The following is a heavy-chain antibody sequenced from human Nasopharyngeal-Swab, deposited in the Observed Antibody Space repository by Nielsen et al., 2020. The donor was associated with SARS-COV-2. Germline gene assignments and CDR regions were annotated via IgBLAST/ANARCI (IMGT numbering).Heavy chain of an antibody. J-gene: IGHJ5*02. Sequence: ASVKVSCKVSGYTLTELSMHWVRQAPGKGLEWMGGFDPEDGETIYAQKFQGRVTMTEDTSTDTAYMELSSLRSEDTAVDYCATGRVTTFFSWFDPWGQGTLVTVSS. CDR1: GYTLTELS. CDR2: FDPEDGET. CDR3: ATGRVTTFFSWFDP. V-gene: IGHV1-24*01. D-gene: IGHD4-17*01.